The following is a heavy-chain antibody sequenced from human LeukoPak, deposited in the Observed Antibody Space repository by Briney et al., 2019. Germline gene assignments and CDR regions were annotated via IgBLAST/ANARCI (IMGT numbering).Heavy chain of an antibody. CDR3: ASRSPGYYFDY. J-gene: IGHJ4*02. V-gene: IGHV4-34*01. Sequence: PSETPSLTCAVYGGSFSGYYWSWIRQPPGKGLEWIGEINHSGSTNYNPSLKSRVTISVDTSKNQFSLKLSSVTAADTAVYYCASRSPGYYFDYWGQGTLVTVSS. CDR1: GGSFSGYY. CDR2: INHSGST. D-gene: IGHD7-27*01.